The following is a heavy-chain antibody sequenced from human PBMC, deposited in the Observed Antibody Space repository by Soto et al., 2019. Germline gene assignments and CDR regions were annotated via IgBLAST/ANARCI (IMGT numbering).Heavy chain of an antibody. CDR3: ARVLGTSGYHDPD. CDR1: GYTFTTYD. Sequence: QVHLVQSGAEVKQPGASVKVSCKTSGYTFTTYDISWVRQAPGQGLEWMGWISGYNGNTKYAQKFQGRVTMTTDTATSTVYMELGSLRSDDTAVYYCARVLGTSGYHDPDWGQGTQVTVSS. D-gene: IGHD3-3*01. J-gene: IGHJ4*02. V-gene: IGHV1-18*01. CDR2: ISGYNGNT.